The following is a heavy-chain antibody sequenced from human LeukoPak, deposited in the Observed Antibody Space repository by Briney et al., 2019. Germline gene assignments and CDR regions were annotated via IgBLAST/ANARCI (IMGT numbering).Heavy chain of an antibody. D-gene: IGHD3-10*01. J-gene: IGHJ4*02. Sequence: GGSARLSCAVSGFTFSSYDMHWVRQAPGKGLEWVTFIQYDGSNKYYADSVKGRFTISRDNSKNTLYLQMNSLRAEDTAVYYCARSLTMVRGYDYWGQGTLVTVSS. CDR3: ARSLTMVRGYDY. V-gene: IGHV3-30*02. CDR2: IQYDGSNK. CDR1: GFTFSSYD.